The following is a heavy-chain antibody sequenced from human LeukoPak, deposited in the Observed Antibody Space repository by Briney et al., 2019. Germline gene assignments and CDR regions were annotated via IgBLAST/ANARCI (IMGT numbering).Heavy chain of an antibody. CDR3: AKDGQGSYYDSSGYNTRPHYYYYMDV. D-gene: IGHD3-22*01. Sequence: SETLSLTCAVYGGSFSGYYWSWIRQPPGKGLEWIGEINHSGSTNYNPSLKSRVTISVDTSKNQFSLKLSSVTAADTAVYYCAKDGQGSYYDSSGYNTRPHYYYYMDVWGKGTTVTVSS. J-gene: IGHJ6*03. CDR1: GGSFSGYY. CDR2: INHSGST. V-gene: IGHV4-34*01.